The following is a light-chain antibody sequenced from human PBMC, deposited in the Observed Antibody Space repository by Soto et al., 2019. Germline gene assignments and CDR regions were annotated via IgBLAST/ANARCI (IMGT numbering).Light chain of an antibody. CDR3: QQYNSYSGT. V-gene: IGKV1-5*01. J-gene: IGKJ1*01. Sequence: GDRVTITCRASQSISSWLAWYQQKPGKAPKLLIYDASSLESGVPSRFSGSGSGTEFTLTISSLQPDDCATYYCQQYNSYSGTFGQGTKVEIK. CDR1: QSISSW. CDR2: DAS.